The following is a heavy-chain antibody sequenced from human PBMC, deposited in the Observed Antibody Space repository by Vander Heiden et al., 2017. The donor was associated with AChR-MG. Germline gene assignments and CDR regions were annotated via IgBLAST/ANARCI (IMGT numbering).Heavy chain of an antibody. J-gene: IGHJ4*02. V-gene: IGHV5-51*01. D-gene: IGHD6-6*01. CDR3: ARQSIAARQNDY. Sequence: VQLVQSGAEVKKPGESLTISCKGSGYTFTTYWIGWVRQMPGKGLEWMGIIYPDDSDTTYSPSFQGQVTISADKSISTAYLHWSSLKASDTAMYYCARQSIAARQNDYWGQGTLVTVSS. CDR2: IYPDDSDT. CDR1: GYTFTTYW.